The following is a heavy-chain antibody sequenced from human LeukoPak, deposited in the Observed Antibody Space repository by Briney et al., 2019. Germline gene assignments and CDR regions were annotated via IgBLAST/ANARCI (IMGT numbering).Heavy chain of an antibody. CDR2: INHSGST. V-gene: IGHV4-39*07. J-gene: IGHJ6*02. CDR1: GASISSGGYS. Sequence: PSETLSLTCTVSGASISSGGYSWSWIRQPPGKGLEWIGEINHSGSTNYNPSLKSRVTISVDTSKKQFSLKLSSVTAADTAVYYCARGHFREMNTVKGMDVWGQGTTVTVSS. D-gene: IGHD4-17*01. CDR3: ARGHFREMNTVKGMDV.